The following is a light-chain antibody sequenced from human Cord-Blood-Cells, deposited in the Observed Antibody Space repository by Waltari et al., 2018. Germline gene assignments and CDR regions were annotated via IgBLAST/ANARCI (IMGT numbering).Light chain of an antibody. CDR2: EDN. V-gene: IGLV6-57*01. CDR1: SGSIASNY. CDR3: QSYDSSKWV. Sequence: NFMLTQPHSVSESPGKTVTISCTRSSGSIASNYVQWYQQRPGSSPTTVIYEDNQRPSGVPDRFSGSIDSSSNSASLTSAGLKTEDEADYYCQSYDSSKWVFGGGTKLTVL. J-gene: IGLJ3*02.